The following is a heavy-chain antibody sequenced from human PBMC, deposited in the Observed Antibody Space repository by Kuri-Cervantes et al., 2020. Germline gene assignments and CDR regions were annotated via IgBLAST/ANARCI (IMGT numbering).Heavy chain of an antibody. V-gene: IGHV4-59*01. Sequence: SETLSLTCTVSGGSISCYYWSWIRQPPGKGLEWIGYIYYSGSTNYNPSLKSRVTISVDTSKNQFSLKLSSVTAADTAVYYCARGRVAVAGPHAFDIWGQGTMVTVSS. J-gene: IGHJ3*02. D-gene: IGHD6-19*01. CDR3: ARGRVAVAGPHAFDI. CDR1: GGSISCYY. CDR2: IYYSGST.